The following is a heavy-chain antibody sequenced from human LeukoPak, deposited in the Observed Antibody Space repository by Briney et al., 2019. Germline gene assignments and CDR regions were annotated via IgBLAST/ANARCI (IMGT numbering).Heavy chain of an antibody. J-gene: IGHJ4*02. V-gene: IGHV4-34*01. CDR3: ARCTRITMVRGVIITGIYYFDY. CDR2: INHSGST. Sequence: PSGTLSLTCAVYGGSFSGYYWSWIRQPPGKGLEWIGEINHSGSTNYNPSLKSRVTISVDTSNNQFSLKLSSVTAADTAVYYCARCTRITMVRGVIITGIYYFDYWGQGTLVTVSS. CDR1: GGSFSGYY. D-gene: IGHD3-10*01.